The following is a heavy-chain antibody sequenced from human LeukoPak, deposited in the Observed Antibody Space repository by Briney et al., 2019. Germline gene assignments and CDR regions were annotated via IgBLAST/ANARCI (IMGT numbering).Heavy chain of an antibody. Sequence: GASVKVSCKASGYTFTIYGISWVRQAPGQGLEWMGWISAYNGNTNYAQKLQGRVTMTTDTSTSTAYMELRSLRSDDTAVYYCARGGKDDILTGYYTDYYYMDVWGKGTTVTVSS. D-gene: IGHD3-9*01. J-gene: IGHJ6*03. CDR2: ISAYNGNT. V-gene: IGHV1-18*01. CDR1: GYTFTIYG. CDR3: ARGGKDDILTGYYTDYYYMDV.